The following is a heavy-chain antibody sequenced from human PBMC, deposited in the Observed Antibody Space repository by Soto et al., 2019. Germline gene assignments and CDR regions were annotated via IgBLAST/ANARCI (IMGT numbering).Heavy chain of an antibody. J-gene: IGHJ4*02. D-gene: IGHD1-1*01. V-gene: IGHV4-39*01. CDR1: GASITSTTYF. CDR2: IYYSGTT. Sequence: SETLSLTCSLSGASITSTTYFWAWIRQPPGKGLEWVGSIYYSGTTHYNPSLKSRTTISVDMSRNQFSLQQSSVTAADTAVYYCAKNLPWTGRFDYWGQGTVVTVSS. CDR3: AKNLPWTGRFDY.